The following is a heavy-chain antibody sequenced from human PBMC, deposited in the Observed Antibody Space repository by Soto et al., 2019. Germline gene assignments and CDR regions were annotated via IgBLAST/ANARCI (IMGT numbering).Heavy chain of an antibody. D-gene: IGHD6-19*01. Sequence: SCKGSGYSFTSYWIGWVRQMPGKGLEWMGIIYPGDSDTRYSPSFQGQVTISADKSISTAYLQWSSLKASDTAMYYCARTLTSSGWYVDAFDIWGQGTMVTVSS. CDR3: ARTLTSSGWYVDAFDI. CDR1: GYSFTSYW. V-gene: IGHV5-51*01. CDR2: IYPGDSDT. J-gene: IGHJ3*02.